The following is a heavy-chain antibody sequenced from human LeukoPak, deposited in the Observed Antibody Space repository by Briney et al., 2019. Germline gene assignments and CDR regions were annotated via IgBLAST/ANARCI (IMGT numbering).Heavy chain of an antibody. J-gene: IGHJ4*02. Sequence: PSETLSLTCTVSGGSISSYYWSWIRQPPGKGLEWIGYIYYSGSINYNPSLKSRVTISVDTSKNQFSLKLRSVTAADMAVYYCARYSGSYSGFDYWGQGTLVTVSS. CDR3: ARYSGSYSGFDY. CDR1: GGSISSYY. CDR2: IYYSGSI. D-gene: IGHD1-26*01. V-gene: IGHV4-59*08.